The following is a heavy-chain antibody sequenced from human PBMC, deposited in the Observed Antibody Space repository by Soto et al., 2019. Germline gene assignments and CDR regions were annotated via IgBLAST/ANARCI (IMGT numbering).Heavy chain of an antibody. D-gene: IGHD3-22*01. J-gene: IGHJ1*01. CDR1: GFTVSSNY. Sequence: SGFTVSSNYMSWVRQAPGKGLEWVSVIYSGGSTYYADSVKGRFTISRDNSKNTLYLQMNSLRAEDTAVYYCARDRVESGYPEYFQHWGQGTLVTVSS. V-gene: IGHV3-53*01. CDR2: IYSGGST. CDR3: ARDRVESGYPEYFQH.